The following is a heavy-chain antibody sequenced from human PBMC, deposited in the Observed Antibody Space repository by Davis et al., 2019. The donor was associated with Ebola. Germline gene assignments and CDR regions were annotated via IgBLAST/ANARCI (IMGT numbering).Heavy chain of an antibody. CDR3: AREGISTSLFYFDY. J-gene: IGHJ4*02. CDR2: ISSSGSAI. V-gene: IGHV3-11*04. Sequence: GESLKISCAASGFSFSEYFMSWIRQAPGKGLEWLSYISSSGSAIYYADSVKGRFTMSRDNAKNSLYLQMKSLRAEDTAVYYCAREGISTSLFYFDYWGQGTLVTVSS. CDR1: GFSFSEYF. D-gene: IGHD2-15*01.